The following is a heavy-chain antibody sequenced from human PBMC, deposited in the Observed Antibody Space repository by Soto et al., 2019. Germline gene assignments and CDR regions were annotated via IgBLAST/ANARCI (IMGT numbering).Heavy chain of an antibody. CDR3: AKEDSSSWYKSPSPDIAVAGTGENYFYY. CDR1: GFTFSNYA. D-gene: IGHD6-19*01. V-gene: IGHV3-23*01. Sequence: GGSLRLSCAASGFTFSNYAMSWVRQAPGKGLECVSGISGSGSTTYYADSVKGRLTISRDNSKNTLYLEMNSLRVEDTAVYYCAKEDSSSWYKSPSPDIAVAGTGENYFYYWGQGTLVTVSS. J-gene: IGHJ4*02. CDR2: ISGSGSTT.